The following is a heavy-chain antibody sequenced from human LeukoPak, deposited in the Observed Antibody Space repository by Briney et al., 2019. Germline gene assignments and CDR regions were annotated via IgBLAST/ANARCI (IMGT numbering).Heavy chain of an antibody. CDR2: ISFSGRT. V-gene: IGHV4-31*03. J-gene: IGHJ6*02. Sequence: QTLSLTCTVSGGSMSRGGDYWTWGRQHPEKVGEWFGYISFSGRTYYNPPIQSRVTISLDKSKNQFSLKLTPVTAADTAAYYCAREPGGAAAAYYGMDVWGQGTTVTVSS. D-gene: IGHD6-13*01. CDR3: AREPGGAAAAYYGMDV. CDR1: GGSMSRGGDY.